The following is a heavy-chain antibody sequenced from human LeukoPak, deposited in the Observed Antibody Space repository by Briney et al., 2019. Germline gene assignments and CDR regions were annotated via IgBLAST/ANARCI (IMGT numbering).Heavy chain of an antibody. CDR2: ISGSSSYI. D-gene: IGHD5-12*01. V-gene: IGHV3-21*01. CDR1: GFTFSSYS. Sequence: GGSLRLSRAASGFTFSSYSMNWVRQAPGKGLEWVSFISGSSSYIYYADSLRGRFTISRDNAKNSLHLQMNSLRAEDTAVYYCARARQGSGYDSSDYWGQGTLVTVSS. J-gene: IGHJ4*02. CDR3: ARARQGSGYDSSDY.